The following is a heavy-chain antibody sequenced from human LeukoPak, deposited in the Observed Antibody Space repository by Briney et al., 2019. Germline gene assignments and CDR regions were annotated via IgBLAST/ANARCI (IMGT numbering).Heavy chain of an antibody. Sequence: GSSVKVSCKASGGTFSSYAISWVRQAPGQGLEWMGRIIPIFGTANYAQKFQGRVTITTDESTSTAYMELSRLRSEDTAVYYCARGVGGSGSPDNWFDPWGQGTLVTVSS. D-gene: IGHD3-10*01. V-gene: IGHV1-69*05. J-gene: IGHJ5*02. CDR2: IIPIFGTA. CDR1: GGTFSSYA. CDR3: ARGVGGSGSPDNWFDP.